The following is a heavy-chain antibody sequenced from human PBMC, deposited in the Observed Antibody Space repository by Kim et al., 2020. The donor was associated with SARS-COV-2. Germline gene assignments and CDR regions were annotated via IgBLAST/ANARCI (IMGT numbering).Heavy chain of an antibody. V-gene: IGHV4-39*01. Sequence: LKNRVTISVDTSKNQFSLRLSSVTAADTAVYYCAGRYAYDYSSYGFWFDPWGQGTLVTVSS. D-gene: IGHD4-4*01. CDR3: AGRYAYDYSSYGFWFDP. J-gene: IGHJ5*02.